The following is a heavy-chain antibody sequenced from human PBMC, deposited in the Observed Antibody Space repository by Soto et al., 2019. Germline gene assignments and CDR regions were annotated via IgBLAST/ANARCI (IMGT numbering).Heavy chain of an antibody. Sequence: QVQLVESGGGVVQPGRSLRLSCAASGFTFSSYGMHWVRQAPGKGLEWVAVIWYDGSNKYYADSVKGRFTISRDNSKNTLYLQMNSLRAEDTAVYYCARDAIDIFTGYYINLILVYYFDYCGQGTLVTVSS. J-gene: IGHJ4*02. CDR3: ARDAIDIFTGYYINLILVYYFDY. V-gene: IGHV3-33*01. CDR1: GFTFSSYG. D-gene: IGHD3-9*01. CDR2: IWYDGSNK.